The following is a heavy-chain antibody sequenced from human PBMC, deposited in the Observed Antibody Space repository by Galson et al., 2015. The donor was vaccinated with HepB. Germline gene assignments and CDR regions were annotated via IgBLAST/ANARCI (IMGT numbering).Heavy chain of an antibody. CDR1: GFTLSIFW. V-gene: IGHV3-74*01. CDR3: AKDHGGPEDY. Sequence: SLRLSCAGSGFTLSIFWVHWVRQVPGKGLVWVSRISPDAEGSKTAYADSVRGRFTISRDNTKKMVYLQVNSLRADDTAVYYCAKDHGGPEDYWGQGTLVTVSS. CDR2: ISPDAEGSKT. J-gene: IGHJ4*02.